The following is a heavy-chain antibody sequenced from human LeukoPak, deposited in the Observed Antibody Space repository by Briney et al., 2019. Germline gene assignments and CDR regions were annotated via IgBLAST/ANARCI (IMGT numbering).Heavy chain of an antibody. V-gene: IGHV3-48*04. Sequence: GGSLRLSCAASGCTFSNYGMNRVRQAPGKGLEWVSYISSSGSTIYYADSVKGRFTISRDNAKNSLYLQMNSLRAEDTAVYYCAELGITMIGGVWGKGTTVTISS. CDR2: ISSSGSTI. D-gene: IGHD3-10*02. CDR1: GCTFSNYG. CDR3: AELGITMIGGV. J-gene: IGHJ6*04.